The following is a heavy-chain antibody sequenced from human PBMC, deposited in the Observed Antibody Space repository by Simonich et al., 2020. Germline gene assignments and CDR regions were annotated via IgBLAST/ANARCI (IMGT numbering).Heavy chain of an antibody. Sequence: EVQLVESGGGLVQPGGSLRLSCAASGFTFSSYWMSWVRPAPGKGREWVANIKQDGSEKNYVDSVKGRFTTSRDNAKNSLYLQMNGLRAEDTAVYYCARDGLGTAYYYYMDVWGKGTTVTVSS. D-gene: IGHD7-27*01. CDR1: GFTFSSYW. CDR3: ARDGLGTAYYYYMDV. J-gene: IGHJ6*03. V-gene: IGHV3-7*01. CDR2: IKQDGSEK.